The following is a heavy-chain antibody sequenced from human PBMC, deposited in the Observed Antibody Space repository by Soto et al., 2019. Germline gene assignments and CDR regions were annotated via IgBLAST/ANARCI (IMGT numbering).Heavy chain of an antibody. Sequence: PSETLSLTCAVYGGSLSGYYWSWIRQPPGKGLEWIGEINHSGSTNYNPSLKSRVTISVDTSKNQFSLKLSSVTAADTAVYYCARENDYISGSYRTRAYYYYYMDVWGKGTTVTVSS. V-gene: IGHV4-34*01. CDR3: ARENDYISGSYRTRAYYYYYMDV. J-gene: IGHJ6*03. D-gene: IGHD3-16*02. CDR2: INHSGST. CDR1: GGSLSGYY.